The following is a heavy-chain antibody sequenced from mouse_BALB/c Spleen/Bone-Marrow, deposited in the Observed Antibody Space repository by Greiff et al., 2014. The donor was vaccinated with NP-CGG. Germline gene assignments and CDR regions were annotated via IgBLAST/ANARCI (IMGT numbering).Heavy chain of an antibody. CDR2: INPSNGGT. CDR3: TRRSLYGTPDY. Sequence: QVQLQQSGAELVKPGASVKLSCKASGYTFTSYYMYWVKQRPGQGLEWIAEINPSNGGTNFNEKFKSKATLTVDKSSSTAYMQLSSLTSEDSAVYYCTRRSLYGTPDYWGQGTTLTVSS. J-gene: IGHJ2*01. D-gene: IGHD2-10*02. CDR1: GYTFTSYY. V-gene: IGHV1S81*02.